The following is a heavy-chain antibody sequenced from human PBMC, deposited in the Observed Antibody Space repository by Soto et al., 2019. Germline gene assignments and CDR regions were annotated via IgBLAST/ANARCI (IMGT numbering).Heavy chain of an antibody. CDR3: ASTSVNYALFDYYYYGIDV. D-gene: IGHD4-4*01. Sequence: QVPLVQSGAEVKQPGASVKVSCKASGYTFTSYAMHWVRQAPGQRLEWMGWINAGNGNTKYSQKFQGRVTITRDTSASTAYMELSSLRSEYTAVYYCASTSVNYALFDYYYYGIDVWGQGTTVTVSS. J-gene: IGHJ6*02. CDR1: GYTFTSYA. V-gene: IGHV1-3*01. CDR2: INAGNGNT.